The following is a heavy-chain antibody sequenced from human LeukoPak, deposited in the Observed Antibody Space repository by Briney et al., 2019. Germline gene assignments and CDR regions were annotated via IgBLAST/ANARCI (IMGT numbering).Heavy chain of an antibody. CDR2: MNPNSGNT. V-gene: IGHV1-8*02. J-gene: IGHJ4*02. CDR1: GYTFTGYY. CDR3: ARDRAVVGGNYYFDY. D-gene: IGHD3-10*01. Sequence: ASVKVSCKASGYTFTGYYMHWVRQATGQGLEWMGWMNPNSGNTGYAQKFQGRVTMTRNTSISTAYMELSSLRSEDTAVYYCARDRAVVGGNYYFDYWGQGTLVTVSS.